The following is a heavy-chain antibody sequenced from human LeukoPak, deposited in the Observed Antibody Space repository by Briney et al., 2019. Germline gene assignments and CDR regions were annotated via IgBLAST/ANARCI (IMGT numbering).Heavy chain of an antibody. Sequence: GSLRLSCAAAGFTFNNYAMSWVRQAPGKGLKWVSGISSGGSTYYAGSVKGRFTISRDNSKNTLYLQMNSLRAEDTAVYYCAKDTYSTSPYYFDYWGQGTLVTVSS. CDR3: AKDTYSTSPYYFDY. CDR1: GFTFNNYA. CDR2: ISSGGST. D-gene: IGHD1-26*01. J-gene: IGHJ4*02. V-gene: IGHV3-23*01.